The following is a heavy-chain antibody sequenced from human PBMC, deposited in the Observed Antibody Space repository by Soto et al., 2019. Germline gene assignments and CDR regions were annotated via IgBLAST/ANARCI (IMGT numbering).Heavy chain of an antibody. CDR3: ARGQGYHLLRGGGMDV. J-gene: IGHJ6*02. Sequence: QVQLVQSGAEVKKPGSSVKVSCKASGSILRSHAISWVRQAPGQGLEWVGGIIAIFGTVNYAQKFQGRATITAEESTSTVYMELSSLKSEDTAVYYCARGQGYHLLRGGGMDVWGQGTTVTVSS. CDR1: GSILRSHA. D-gene: IGHD2-2*01. CDR2: IIAIFGTV. V-gene: IGHV1-69*12.